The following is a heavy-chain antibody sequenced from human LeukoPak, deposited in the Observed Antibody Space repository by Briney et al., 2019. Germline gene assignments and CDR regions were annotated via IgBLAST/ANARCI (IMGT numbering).Heavy chain of an antibody. CDR1: RYTFPDYY. V-gene: IGHV1-2*02. CDR3: ASDGSCDH. D-gene: IGHD1-26*01. CDR2: INPNSGAT. Sequence: ASVKVSCKASRYTFPDYYMHWEREAPGHGLEWMGWINPNSGATQYAQKFQVRVTMTSDTSISTVYMELSGLKSDDTALSYAASDGSCDHGGQGTLVTVSS. J-gene: IGHJ5*02.